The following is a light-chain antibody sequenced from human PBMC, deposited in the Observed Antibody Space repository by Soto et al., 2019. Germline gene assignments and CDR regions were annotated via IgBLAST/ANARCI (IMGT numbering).Light chain of an antibody. CDR1: QSVSSSY. Sequence: EIVLTQSPGTLSLSPGERATLSCRASQSVSSSYLAWYQQKPGQAPRLLIYGASSRATGIPVRFSGSGSGTDFTLTISRLEPEDFAVYYCQQYGRSPGYTFGQGTKLEIK. CDR2: GAS. CDR3: QQYGRSPGYT. J-gene: IGKJ2*01. V-gene: IGKV3-20*01.